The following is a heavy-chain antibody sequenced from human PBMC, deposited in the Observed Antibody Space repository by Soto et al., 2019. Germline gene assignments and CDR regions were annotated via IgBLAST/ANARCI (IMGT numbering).Heavy chain of an antibody. CDR2: IYYSGST. J-gene: IGHJ4*02. Sequence: VSGGSISSSSYYWGWIRQPPGKGLEWIGSIYYSGSTYYNPSLKSRVTISVDTSKNQFSLKLSSVTAADTAVYYCARSMTTVVTLDYWGQGTLVTVSS. CDR3: ARSMTTVVTLDY. CDR1: GGSISSSSYY. D-gene: IGHD4-17*01. V-gene: IGHV4-39*01.